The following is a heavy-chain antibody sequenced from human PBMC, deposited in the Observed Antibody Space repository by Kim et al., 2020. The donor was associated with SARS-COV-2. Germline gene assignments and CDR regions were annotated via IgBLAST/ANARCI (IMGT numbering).Heavy chain of an antibody. CDR1: GFTFSSYS. Sequence: GGSLRLSCAASGFTFSSYSMNWVRQAPGKGLEWVSSISSSSTFIYYADSVKGRFTISRDNAKNSLYLQMNSLRAEDTAVYFCASWGDYDILTGYYREVSPNYYFYGMDVWGQGTTVTVSS. D-gene: IGHD3-9*01. V-gene: IGHV3-21*01. J-gene: IGHJ6*02. CDR3: ASWGDYDILTGYYREVSPNYYFYGMDV. CDR2: ISSSSTFI.